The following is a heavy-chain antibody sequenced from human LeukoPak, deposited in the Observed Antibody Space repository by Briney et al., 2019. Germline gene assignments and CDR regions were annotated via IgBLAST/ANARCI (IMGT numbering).Heavy chain of an antibody. V-gene: IGHV3-33*08. CDR1: GFTFSSYA. D-gene: IGHD6-19*01. CDR2: IWYDGSNK. Sequence: GRSLRLSCAASGFTFSSYAMHWVRQAPGKGLEWVAVIWYDGSNKYYADSVKGRFTISRDNSKNTLYLQMNSLRAEDTAVYYCARDRGYSSGWFRYFDLWGRGTLVTVSS. CDR3: ARDRGYSSGWFRYFDL. J-gene: IGHJ2*01.